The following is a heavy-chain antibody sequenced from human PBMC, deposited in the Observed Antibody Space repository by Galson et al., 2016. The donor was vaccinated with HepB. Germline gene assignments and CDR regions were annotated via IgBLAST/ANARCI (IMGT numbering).Heavy chain of an antibody. Sequence: SLRLSCAASGFTFSSYGMYWVRQAPGKGLEWVAVISFDGNNKYYADSVKGRFTISRDNSKNMFYLQMNSLRPEDTAVYYCAKGGLEMAWDRGQGTLVTVSS. V-gene: IGHV3-30*18. CDR1: GFTFSSYG. D-gene: IGHD5-24*01. CDR2: ISFDGNNK. CDR3: AKGGLEMAWD. J-gene: IGHJ4*02.